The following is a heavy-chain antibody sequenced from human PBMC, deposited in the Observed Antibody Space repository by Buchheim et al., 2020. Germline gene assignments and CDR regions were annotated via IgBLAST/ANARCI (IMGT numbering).Heavy chain of an antibody. J-gene: IGHJ6*02. V-gene: IGHV3-30*04. CDR2: ISYDGSNK. CDR1: GFTFSSYA. Sequence: QVQLVESGGGVVQPGRSLRLSCAASGFTFSSYAMHWVRQAPGKGLEWVAVISYDGSNKYYADSVKGRFTISRDNSKNTLDLQMNSLRAEDTAVYYCARELRRVVPAGNYYGMDVWGQGTT. CDR3: ARELRRVVPAGNYYGMDV. D-gene: IGHD2-2*01.